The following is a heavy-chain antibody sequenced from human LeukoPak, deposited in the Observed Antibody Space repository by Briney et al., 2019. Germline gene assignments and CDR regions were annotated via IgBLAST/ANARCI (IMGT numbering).Heavy chain of an antibody. CDR1: GGFFSGYY. V-gene: IGHV4-34*01. J-gene: IGHJ5*02. Sequence: SEPLSLTCAVYGGFFSGYYWSWIRQPPGKGLEWMGEINHSGSTNYNPSLKSRVTISVDTSKNQVSLKLSSVTAADTAVYYCARRRLRYFDWLLRPNWFDPWGQGTLVTVSS. CDR3: ARRRLRYFDWLLRPNWFDP. D-gene: IGHD3-9*01. CDR2: INHSGST.